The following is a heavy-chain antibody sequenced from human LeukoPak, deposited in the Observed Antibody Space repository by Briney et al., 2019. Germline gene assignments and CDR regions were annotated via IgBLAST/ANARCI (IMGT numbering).Heavy chain of an antibody. CDR2: IYPGDSDT. D-gene: IGHD2-2*01. J-gene: IGHJ4*02. Sequence: GESLKISCKASGYIFSSYWIGWVRQMPGKGLELMGIIYPGDSDTRYTPSFQGQVTISADKSITTAYLQWSSLQASDTAMYYCARSLSPAAVALDYWGQGALVTVSS. V-gene: IGHV5-51*01. CDR3: ARSLSPAAVALDY. CDR1: GYIFSSYW.